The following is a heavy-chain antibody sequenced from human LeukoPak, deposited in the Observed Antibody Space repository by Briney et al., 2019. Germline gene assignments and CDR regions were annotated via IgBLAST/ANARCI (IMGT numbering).Heavy chain of an antibody. CDR2: INHSGST. CDR1: GGSFSGYY. J-gene: IGHJ4*02. D-gene: IGHD5-18*01. V-gene: IGHV4-34*01. Sequence: SETLSLTCAVYGGSFSGYYWSWIRQPPGKGLEWIGEINHSGSTNYNPSLKSRVTISVDTSKNQFSLKLSPVTAADTAVYYCARGWRGYNYGQSPFDYWGQGTLVTVSS. CDR3: ARGWRGYNYGQSPFDY.